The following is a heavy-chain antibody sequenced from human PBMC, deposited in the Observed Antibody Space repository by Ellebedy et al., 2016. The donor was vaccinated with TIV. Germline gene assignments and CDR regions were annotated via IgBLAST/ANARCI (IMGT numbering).Heavy chain of an antibody. D-gene: IGHD3-10*01. Sequence: ASVKVSCXASGYTFTSYDINWVRQATGQGLEWMGWISAYNGNTNYAQKLQGRVTMTTDTSTSTAYMELSSLRSEDTAVYYCARKQNGSGSYSPLTYYYYYYMDVWGKGTTVTVSS. V-gene: IGHV1-18*01. CDR2: ISAYNGNT. J-gene: IGHJ6*03. CDR1: GYTFTSYD. CDR3: ARKQNGSGSYSPLTYYYYYYMDV.